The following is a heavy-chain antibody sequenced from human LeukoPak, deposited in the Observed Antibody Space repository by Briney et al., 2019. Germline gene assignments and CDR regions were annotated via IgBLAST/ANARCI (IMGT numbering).Heavy chain of an antibody. J-gene: IGHJ6*03. CDR1: GFTFSTYS. V-gene: IGHV3-21*01. CDR2: ISSSSSNI. Sequence: PGGSLRLSCAASGFTFSTYSMNWVRQAPGKGLEGVSSISSSSSNIYYADSVKGRFTISRDNAKNSLYLQMNSLRAEDTAVYYCARDSSTDYYYYNMDVWGKGPTVTVSS. CDR3: ARDSSTDYYYYNMDV. D-gene: IGHD2/OR15-2a*01.